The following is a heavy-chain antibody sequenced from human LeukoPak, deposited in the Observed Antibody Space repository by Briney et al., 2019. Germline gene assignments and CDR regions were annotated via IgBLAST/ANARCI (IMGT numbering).Heavy chain of an antibody. J-gene: IGHJ4*02. CDR2: IYHSGST. V-gene: IGHV4-38-2*02. Sequence: PSETLSLTCAVSGYSISSGYYWGWIRQPPGKGLEWIGSIYHSGSTYYNPSLKSRVTISVDTSKNQFSLKLSSVTAADTAVYYCARDYDSSGYSVGYWGQGTLVTVSS. CDR1: GYSISSGYY. CDR3: ARDYDSSGYSVGY. D-gene: IGHD3-22*01.